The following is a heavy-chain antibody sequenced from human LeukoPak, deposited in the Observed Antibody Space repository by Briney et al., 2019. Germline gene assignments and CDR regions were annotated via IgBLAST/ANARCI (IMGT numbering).Heavy chain of an antibody. D-gene: IGHD4-17*01. J-gene: IGHJ4*02. CDR3: ARDKEYGDYVSPFDY. CDR2: SYHSGST. Sequence: SKTLSLTCAVSGYSISNGYYWGWIGQPPGKGLEWIGSSYHSGSTYYNPSLKSRVTISVDTSKNHFSLKLSSVTAADTAVYYCARDKEYGDYVSPFDYWGQGTLVTVSS. V-gene: IGHV4-38-2*02. CDR1: GYSISNGYY.